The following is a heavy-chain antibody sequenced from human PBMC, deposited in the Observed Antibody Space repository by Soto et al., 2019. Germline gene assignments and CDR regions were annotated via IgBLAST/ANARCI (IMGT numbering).Heavy chain of an antibody. CDR1: GFSFCTYV. Sequence: GESLRLSFSASGFSFCTYVMNWVRPAPGKGLEWVSYISKNGIDIYYADSVKGRFTISRDNANNSLFLQMNSLRAEDTAVYYCAPRKSGSFNIGAFDIWGQGTMVTVSS. CDR3: APRKSGSFNIGAFDI. CDR2: ISKNGIDI. D-gene: IGHD3-10*01. J-gene: IGHJ3*02. V-gene: IGHV3-48*03.